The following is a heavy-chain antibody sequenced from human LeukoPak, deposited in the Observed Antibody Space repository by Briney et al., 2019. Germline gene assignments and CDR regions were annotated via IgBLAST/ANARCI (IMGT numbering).Heavy chain of an antibody. Sequence: SETLSLTCAVYGGSFSGYYWSWIRQPPGKGLEWIGEINHSGSTNYNPSLKSRVTISVDTSKNQFSLKLSSVTAADTAVYYCATSGDPRRRVWSYWGQGTQVTDSS. J-gene: IGHJ4*02. CDR1: GGSFSGYY. D-gene: IGHD7-27*01. CDR3: ATSGDPRRRVWSY. V-gene: IGHV4-34*01. CDR2: INHSGST.